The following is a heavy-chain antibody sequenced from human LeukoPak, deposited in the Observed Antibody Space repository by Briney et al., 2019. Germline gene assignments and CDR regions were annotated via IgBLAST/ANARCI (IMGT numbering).Heavy chain of an antibody. D-gene: IGHD5-24*01. V-gene: IGHV3-11*04. Sequence: GGSLRLSCAASGFTFSDYYMSWIRQAPGKGLEWVSYISRGDSTIYYADSVKGRFTISRDNAKNSLYLQMNSLRAEDTAVYYCAGGGYKNYIDYWGQGTLVTVSS. CDR1: GFTFSDYY. J-gene: IGHJ4*02. CDR2: ISRGDSTI. CDR3: AGGGYKNYIDY.